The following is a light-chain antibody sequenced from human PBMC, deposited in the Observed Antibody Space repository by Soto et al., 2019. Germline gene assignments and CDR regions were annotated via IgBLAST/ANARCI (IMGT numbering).Light chain of an antibody. Sequence: DIQMPQSPSSLSASVGDRVTITCRASQSINSFLNWYQQKPGKAPKLLINTASSLQSGVPSRFSGSRSGTDFTLTISSLQPEDFATYYCQQCDSTPQTFGGGTRVEVK. J-gene: IGKJ4*01. V-gene: IGKV1-39*01. CDR2: TAS. CDR1: QSINSF. CDR3: QQCDSTPQT.